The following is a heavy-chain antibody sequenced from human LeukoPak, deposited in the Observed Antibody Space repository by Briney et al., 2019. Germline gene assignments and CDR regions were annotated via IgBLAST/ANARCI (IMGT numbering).Heavy chain of an antibody. CDR3: ARGGGYSYGFGSDY. J-gene: IGHJ4*02. V-gene: IGHV3-30*14. CDR1: GFTFSSYA. D-gene: IGHD5-18*01. Sequence: PGGSLRLSCAASGFTFSSYAMHWVRQAPGKGLEWVAVISYDGSNKYYADSVKGRFTISRDNSKNTLYLQMNSLRAEDTAVYYCARGGGYSYGFGSDYWGQGTLVTVSS. CDR2: ISYDGSNK.